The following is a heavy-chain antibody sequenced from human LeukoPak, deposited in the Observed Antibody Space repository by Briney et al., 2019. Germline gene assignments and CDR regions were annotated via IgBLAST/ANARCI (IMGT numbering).Heavy chain of an antibody. Sequence: SGPTLLHPSPTLTLTWTFSGFSLPTSGGGGGWIGQPPGKDLEWLSLIDWDDDKRYSPTMMSRLTITKDTSKNQVVLTMTNMDLLDTATYYCAHKKSGASFNWGQGTLVTVSS. J-gene: IGHJ4*02. CDR2: IDWDDDK. V-gene: IGHV2-5*02. CDR3: AHKKSGASFN. D-gene: IGHD2-8*02. CDR1: GFSLPTSGGG.